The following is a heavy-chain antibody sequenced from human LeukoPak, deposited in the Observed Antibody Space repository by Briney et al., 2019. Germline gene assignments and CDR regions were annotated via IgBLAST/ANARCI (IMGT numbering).Heavy chain of an antibody. Sequence: SETLSLTCAVYGGSFSGYYWSWIRQPPGKGLEWIGEINHSGSTNYNPSLKSRVTMSVDTSKNQFSLKVNSMTAADTAVYYCARRGYSTGWHNWFFDLWGRGTLVTVSS. CDR3: ARRGYSTGWHNWFFDL. J-gene: IGHJ2*01. V-gene: IGHV4-34*01. D-gene: IGHD6-19*01. CDR2: INHSGST. CDR1: GGSFSGYY.